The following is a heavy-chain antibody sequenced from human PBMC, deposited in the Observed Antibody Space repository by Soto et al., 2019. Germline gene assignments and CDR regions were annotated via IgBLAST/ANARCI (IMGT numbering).Heavy chain of an antibody. CDR2: IYYSGST. D-gene: IGHD3-3*01. J-gene: IGHJ6*02. Sequence: QVQLQESGPGLVKPSQTLSLTCTVSGGSISSGDYYWSWIRQPPGKGLEWIGYIYYSGSTYYNPSLKSRVTISVDTSKNQFSLKLSSVTAADTAVYYCARDLPTSITIFGGGMDVWGQGTTVTVSS. CDR3: ARDLPTSITIFGGGMDV. CDR1: GGSISSGDYY. V-gene: IGHV4-30-4*01.